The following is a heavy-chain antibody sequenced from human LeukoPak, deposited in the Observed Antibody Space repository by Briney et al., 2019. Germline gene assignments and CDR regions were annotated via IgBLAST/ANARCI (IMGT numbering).Heavy chain of an antibody. D-gene: IGHD1-14*01. CDR1: GFTFDDYA. V-gene: IGHV3-9*01. CDR3: ATSPDIEASGTLYYLDF. Sequence: GGSLKLSCAASGFTFDDYAMHWVRQAPGKGREWVSGISWNSGSIGCADSVKGRFTIYRDNAKTSLYLQMNSLRAEDAAIYYCATSPDIEASGTLYYLDFWGQGTLVSVSS. CDR2: ISWNSGSI. J-gene: IGHJ4*02.